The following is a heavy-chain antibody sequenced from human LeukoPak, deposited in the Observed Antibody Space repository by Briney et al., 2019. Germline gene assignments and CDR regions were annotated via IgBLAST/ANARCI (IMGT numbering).Heavy chain of an antibody. Sequence: PSETLSLTCAVHGGSFSGYYWSWIRQPPGKGLEWIGEINHSGSTNYNPSLKSRVTISVDTSKNQFSLKLSSVTAADTAVYYRARGKSGYSYGSSSYWFDPWGQGTLVTVSS. CDR3: ARGKSGYSYGSSSYWFDP. CDR1: GGSFSGYY. D-gene: IGHD5-18*01. CDR2: INHSGST. J-gene: IGHJ5*02. V-gene: IGHV4-34*01.